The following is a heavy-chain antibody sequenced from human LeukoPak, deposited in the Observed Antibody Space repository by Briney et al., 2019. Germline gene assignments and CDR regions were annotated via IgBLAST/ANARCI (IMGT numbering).Heavy chain of an antibody. D-gene: IGHD2-15*01. V-gene: IGHV4-39*01. Sequence: SETLSLTCTVSGGSISSSSYYLGWIRHPPGKGLEWIGRIYYSGTTYSNPSLKSRVTISVDKSKNQFSLKLSSGTAADTAVYYCARQKKNCSGGSCLNFDYWGQGTLVTVSS. CDR3: ARQKKNCSGGSCLNFDY. CDR2: IYYSGTT. J-gene: IGHJ4*02. CDR1: GGSISSSSYY.